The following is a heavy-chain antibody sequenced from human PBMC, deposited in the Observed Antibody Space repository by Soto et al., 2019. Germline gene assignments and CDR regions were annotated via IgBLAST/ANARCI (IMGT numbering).Heavy chain of an antibody. V-gene: IGHV4-4*02. D-gene: IGHD1-26*01. CDR1: GGSISTSNW. J-gene: IGHJ4*02. Sequence: SETLSLTCAVYGGSISTSNWWSWVRQPPGKGLEWIGEVYRTGSTTYNPSLESRLTISVDKSKNQFSLKLTSVTAADTAVYYFARARATIEEAAIFACCGQGTLVTVSS. CDR2: VYRTGST. CDR3: ARARATIEEAAIFAC.